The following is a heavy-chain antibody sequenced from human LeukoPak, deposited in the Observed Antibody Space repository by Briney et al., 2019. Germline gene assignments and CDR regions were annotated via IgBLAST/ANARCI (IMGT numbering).Heavy chain of an antibody. J-gene: IGHJ4*02. Sequence: GASVKVSCKASGYTFTSYDINWVRQATGQGLEWMGWMNPNSGGTNYAQKFQGRVTMTRDTSISTAYMELSSLRSDDTAMYYCAREYDMYDHWGQGTLVTVSS. CDR1: GYTFTSYD. CDR3: AREYDMYDH. D-gene: IGHD3-9*01. CDR2: MNPNSGGT. V-gene: IGHV1-2*02.